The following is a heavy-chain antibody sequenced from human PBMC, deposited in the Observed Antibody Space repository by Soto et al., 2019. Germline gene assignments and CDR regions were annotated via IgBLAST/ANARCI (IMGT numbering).Heavy chain of an antibody. Sequence: SETLSLTCTVSGDSIRSSSYWGWIRQPPGKGLEWIGSIYSTGNTYYNPSLNSQVTISVDTSKNQFSLNVISVTAADTAVYYCASVRAAGGCPSRYCYYYGTVFWGQGTTVTLSS. J-gene: IGHJ6*02. CDR3: ASVRAAGGCPSRYCYYYGTVF. CDR2: IYSTGNT. CDR1: GDSIRSSSY. V-gene: IGHV4-39*01. D-gene: IGHD6-13*01.